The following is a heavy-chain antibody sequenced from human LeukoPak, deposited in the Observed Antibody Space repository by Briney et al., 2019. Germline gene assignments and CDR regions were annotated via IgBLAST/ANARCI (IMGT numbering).Heavy chain of an antibody. Sequence: ASVKVSCKASGGTFSSYAISWVRQAPGQGLAWMGGIIPIFGTANYAQKFQGRVTITADESTSTAYMELSSLRSEDTAVYYCARDRDDSSGKFDYWGQGTLVTVSS. CDR1: GGTFSSYA. CDR2: IIPIFGTA. V-gene: IGHV1-69*13. D-gene: IGHD6-19*01. J-gene: IGHJ4*02. CDR3: ARDRDDSSGKFDY.